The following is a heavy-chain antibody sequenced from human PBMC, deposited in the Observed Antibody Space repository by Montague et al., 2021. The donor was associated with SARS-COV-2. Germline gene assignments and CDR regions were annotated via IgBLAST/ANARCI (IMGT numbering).Heavy chain of an antibody. D-gene: IGHD1-26*01. V-gene: IGHV3-23*01. J-gene: IGHJ1*01. CDR1: GFTFSSYA. Sequence: SLRLSCAASGFTFSSYAMSWVRQAPGKGLEWVSAISGSGGSTCYADSVKGRFTIPRDNSKNTLYLQMNSLRAEDTAVYYCAKEAEWELLEGYFQHWGQGTLVTVSS. CDR2: ISGSGGST. CDR3: AKEAEWELLEGYFQH.